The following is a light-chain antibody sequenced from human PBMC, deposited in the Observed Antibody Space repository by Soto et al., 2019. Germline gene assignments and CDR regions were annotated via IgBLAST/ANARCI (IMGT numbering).Light chain of an antibody. CDR3: LQYYDYRT. CDR1: QSINSL. V-gene: IGKV1-5*03. Sequence: TQSPSTLSASVGDRVTITCRASQSINSLLAWFQQKPGKAPEILIYKASSLESGVPSRFSGSGSGTEFTLTISSLQPDDSATYYCLQYYDYRTFGQGTKVDIK. CDR2: KAS. J-gene: IGKJ1*01.